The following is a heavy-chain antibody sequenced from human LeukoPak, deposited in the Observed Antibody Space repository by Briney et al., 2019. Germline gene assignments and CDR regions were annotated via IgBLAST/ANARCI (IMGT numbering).Heavy chain of an antibody. J-gene: IGHJ4*02. CDR2: IYSSGST. V-gene: IGHV4-4*07. D-gene: IGHD5-18*01. CDR3: AGYNYGHFDY. CDR1: GGSISSYY. Sequence: SETLSLTCTVSGGSISSYYWNWIRQPAGKGLEWIGRIYSSGSTNYNPSLKSRVTMSVATSKNQFSLKVRSVTAADTAAYYCAGYNYGHFDYWGQGTLVTVSS.